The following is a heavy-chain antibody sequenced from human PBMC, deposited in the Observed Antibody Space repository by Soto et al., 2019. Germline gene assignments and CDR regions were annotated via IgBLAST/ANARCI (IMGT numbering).Heavy chain of an antibody. CDR2: ISGSGGST. D-gene: IGHD6-19*01. CDR3: AKDRREYSSGHGYDP. V-gene: IGHV3-23*01. Sequence: EVPLLESGGGLVQPGGSLRLSCAASGFTFSSYAMSWVRQAPGKGLEWVSAISGSGGSTYYADSVKGRFTISRDNSKNTLYLQMNSLRAEDTAVYYCAKDRREYSSGHGYDPWGQGTLVTVSS. J-gene: IGHJ5*02. CDR1: GFTFSSYA.